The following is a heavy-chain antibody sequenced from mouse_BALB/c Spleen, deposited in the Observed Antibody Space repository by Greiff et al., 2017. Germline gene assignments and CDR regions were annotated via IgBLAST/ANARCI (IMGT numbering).Heavy chain of an antibody. CDR2: ISSGSSTI. CDR1: GFTFSSFG. V-gene: IGHV5-17*02. D-gene: IGHD1-1*01. CDR3: ARDNGSSFDYYAMDY. Sequence: EVKLMESGGGLVQPGGSRKLSCAASGFTFSSFGMHWVRQAPEKGLEWVAYISSGSSTIYYADTVKGRFTISRDNPKNTLFLQMTSLRSEDTAMYYCARDNGSSFDYYAMDYWGQGTSVTVSS. J-gene: IGHJ4*01.